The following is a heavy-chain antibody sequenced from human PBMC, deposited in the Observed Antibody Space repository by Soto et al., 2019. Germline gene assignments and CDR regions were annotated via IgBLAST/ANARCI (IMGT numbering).Heavy chain of an antibody. V-gene: IGHV4-4*02. CDR1: GGSISSSNW. Sequence: LRETLSLTCAVSGGSISSSNWWSWVRQPPGKGLEWIGEIYHSGSTNYNPSLKSRVTISVDKSKNQFSLKLSSVTAADTAVYYCARDVSGWYTYDYWGQGTLVTVSS. CDR2: IYHSGST. J-gene: IGHJ4*02. CDR3: ARDVSGWYTYDY. D-gene: IGHD6-19*01.